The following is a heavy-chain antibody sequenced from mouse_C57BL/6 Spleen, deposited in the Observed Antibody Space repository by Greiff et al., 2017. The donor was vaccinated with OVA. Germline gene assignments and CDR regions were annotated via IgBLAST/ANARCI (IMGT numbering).Heavy chain of an antibody. Sequence: VQLVESGPGLVAPSQSLSITCTVSGFSLTSYGVHWVRQPPGKGLEWLVVIWSDGSTTYNSALKSRLSISKDNSKSQVFLKMNSLQTDDTAMYYCARHGGLRLLYAMDYWGQGTSVTVSS. V-gene: IGHV2-6-1*01. J-gene: IGHJ4*01. CDR3: ARHGGLRLLYAMDY. CDR1: GFSLTSYG. CDR2: IWSDGST. D-gene: IGHD2-4*01.